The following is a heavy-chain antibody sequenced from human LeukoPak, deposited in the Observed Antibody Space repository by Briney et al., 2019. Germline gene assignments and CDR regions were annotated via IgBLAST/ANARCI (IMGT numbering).Heavy chain of an antibody. V-gene: IGHV1-2*02. J-gene: IGHJ4*02. CDR2: INPNSGGT. CDR3: ARDPPSSIAGRPIFDY. Sequence: GASVKVSCKASGYTFTGYYMHWVRQAPGQGLEWMGWINPNSGGTNYAQKFQGRVTMTWDTSISTAYMELSRLTSDDTAVYYCARDPPSSIAGRPIFDYWGQGTLVTVSS. D-gene: IGHD6-6*01. CDR1: GYTFTGYY.